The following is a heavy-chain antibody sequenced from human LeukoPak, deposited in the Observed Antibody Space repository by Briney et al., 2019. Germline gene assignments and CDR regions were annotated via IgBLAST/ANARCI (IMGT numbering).Heavy chain of an antibody. J-gene: IGHJ5*02. Sequence: SETLSLTCTVSGGSISSGGYYLSWIRQHPGKDLEWIGYIYYSGSTSYNPSLKSRVTISLDTSKNRITLNLSSVTAADTAVYYCAGTVAVSRYWFDPWGQGTLVTVSS. V-gene: IGHV4-31*03. CDR3: AGTVAVSRYWFDP. CDR2: IYYSGST. CDR1: GGSISSGGYY. D-gene: IGHD6-19*01.